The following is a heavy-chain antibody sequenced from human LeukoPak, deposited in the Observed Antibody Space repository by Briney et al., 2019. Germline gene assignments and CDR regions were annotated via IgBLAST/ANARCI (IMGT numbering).Heavy chain of an antibody. V-gene: IGHV4-34*01. Sequence: PSETLSLTCAVYGGSFSGYYWSWIRQPPGKGLEWIGEINHSGSTNYNPSLKSRVTISVDTSMNQFSLKLSSVTAADTALYYCARSCSGTSCYVGVYWGQGTRVTVSS. CDR2: INHSGST. CDR1: GGSFSGYY. CDR3: ARSCSGTSCYVGVY. D-gene: IGHD2-15*01. J-gene: IGHJ4*02.